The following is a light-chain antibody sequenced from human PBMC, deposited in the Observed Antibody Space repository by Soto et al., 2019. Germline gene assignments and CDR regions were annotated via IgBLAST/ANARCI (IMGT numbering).Light chain of an antibody. V-gene: IGKV1-39*01. CDR1: QSVSIY. CDR2: ASS. J-gene: IGKJ2*01. Sequence: DIQMTQSPSSLSASVGDRVTITCRTSQSVSIYVNWYQQKPGKAPILLIYASSSLQSGVPSRFSGSGSVTDFTLTISSLQPEDFATYYCQQSYSTPAFVQGTKVDIK. CDR3: QQSYSTPA.